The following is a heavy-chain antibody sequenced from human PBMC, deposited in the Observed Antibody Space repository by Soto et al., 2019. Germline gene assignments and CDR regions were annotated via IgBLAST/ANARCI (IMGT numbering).Heavy chain of an antibody. D-gene: IGHD3-22*01. J-gene: IGHJ3*02. Sequence: SETLSLTCTVSGGSISSGDYYWSWIRQPPGKGLEWIGYIYYSGSTYYNPSPKSRVTISVDTSKNQFSLKLSSVTAADTVVYYCARVYDSSGYYLVIHAFDIWGQGTMVTVSS. CDR3: ARVYDSSGYYLVIHAFDI. CDR2: IYYSGST. V-gene: IGHV4-30-4*01. CDR1: GGSISSGDYY.